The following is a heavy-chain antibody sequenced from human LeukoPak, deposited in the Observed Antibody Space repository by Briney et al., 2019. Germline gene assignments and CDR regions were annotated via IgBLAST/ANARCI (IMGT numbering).Heavy chain of an antibody. D-gene: IGHD5-18*01. J-gene: IGHJ4*02. CDR1: GFTFDDYA. V-gene: IGHV3-9*03. CDR2: ISWNSGSI. CDR3: AKGSDTAMVQGADY. Sequence: PGRSLRLSCAASGFTFDDYAMHWVRQAPGKGLEWVSGISWNSGSIGYADSVKGRFTISRDNAKNSLYLQMNSLRAEDMALYYCAKGSDTAMVQGADYWGQGTLVTVSS.